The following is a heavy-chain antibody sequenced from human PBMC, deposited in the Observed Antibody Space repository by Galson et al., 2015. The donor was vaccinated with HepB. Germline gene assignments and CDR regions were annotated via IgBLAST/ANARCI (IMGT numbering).Heavy chain of an antibody. D-gene: IGHD2-21*01. CDR2: INGSGGST. V-gene: IGHV3-23*01. Sequence: SLRLSCAASGFTFSSYAMSWVRQAPGKGLEWVSAINGSGGSTYYADSVKGRFTISRDNSKNTLYLQMNSLRAEDTAVYYCAKDIESGGDPRGFDYWGQGTLVTVSS. CDR1: GFTFSSYA. CDR3: AKDIESGGDPRGFDY. J-gene: IGHJ4*02.